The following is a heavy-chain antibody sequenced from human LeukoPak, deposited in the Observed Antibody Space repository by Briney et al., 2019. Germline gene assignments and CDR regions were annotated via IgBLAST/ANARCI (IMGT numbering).Heavy chain of an antibody. CDR3: AKNRLRGSYYFDD. J-gene: IGHJ4*02. CDR2: ISYDGSNK. D-gene: IGHD1-26*01. CDR1: GFTFSSYA. Sequence: PGGSLRLSCAASGFTFSSYAMHWVRQAPGKGLEWVAVISYDGSNKYYADSVKGRFTISRDNSKNSLYLQMDSLRTEDTAVYYCAKNRLRGSYYFDDWGQGTLVTVPS. V-gene: IGHV3-30*04.